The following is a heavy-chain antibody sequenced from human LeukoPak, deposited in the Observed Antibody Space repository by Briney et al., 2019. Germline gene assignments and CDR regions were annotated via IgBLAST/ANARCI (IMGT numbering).Heavy chain of an antibody. CDR3: AKDFVRYNIQFDY. Sequence: GGSLRRSCAASGLSFGFYAMSWVRQAPGKGLEWVSSISGGGAGTYYADSVRGRFTISRDNSKNTLYLQMDSLRAEDTALYYCAKDFVRYNIQFDYWGQGALVTVSS. D-gene: IGHD1-14*01. V-gene: IGHV3-23*01. J-gene: IGHJ4*02. CDR1: GLSFGFYA. CDR2: ISGGGAGT.